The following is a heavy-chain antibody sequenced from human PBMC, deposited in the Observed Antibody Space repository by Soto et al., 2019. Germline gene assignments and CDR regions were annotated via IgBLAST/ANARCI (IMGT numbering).Heavy chain of an antibody. CDR1: GYTFTSYY. V-gene: IGHV1-18*04. CDR2: ISAYNGNT. Sequence: ASVKVSCKASGYTFTSYYMHWVRQAPGQGLEWMGWISAYNGNTNYAQKLQGRVTMTTDTSTSTAYMELRSLRSDDTAVYYCARVVGGDWFDPWGQGTLVTVSS. J-gene: IGHJ5*02. D-gene: IGHD2-15*01. CDR3: ARVVGGDWFDP.